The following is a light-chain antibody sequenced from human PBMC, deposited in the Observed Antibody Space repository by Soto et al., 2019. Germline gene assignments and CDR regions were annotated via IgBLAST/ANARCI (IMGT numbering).Light chain of an antibody. CDR1: QSINIY. J-gene: IGKJ2*01. Sequence: PLTQSPSSLSASVGDRVTVTCRASQSINIYLNWYQQKPGKAPTLLIYGASTLQSGVPSRFSGGGSRTDFTLTISSLQTEDFATYYCQQSYRSPYTFGQGIKLEI. V-gene: IGKV1-39*01. CDR3: QQSYRSPYT. CDR2: GAS.